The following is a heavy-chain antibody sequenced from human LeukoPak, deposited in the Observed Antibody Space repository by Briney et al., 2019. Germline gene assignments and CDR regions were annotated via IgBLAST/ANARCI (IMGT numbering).Heavy chain of an antibody. V-gene: IGHV3-23*01. CDR1: GFTFSSYA. CDR3: AKDEDEAALDY. Sequence: GGSLRLSCAASGFTFSSYAMSWVRQAPGKGLEWVSGISGSGDNTYYADSVKGRFTISRDNSKNTLYLQMNSLRAEDTAVYYCAKDEDEAALDYWGQGTLVTVSS. CDR2: ISGSGDNT. D-gene: IGHD2-15*01. J-gene: IGHJ4*02.